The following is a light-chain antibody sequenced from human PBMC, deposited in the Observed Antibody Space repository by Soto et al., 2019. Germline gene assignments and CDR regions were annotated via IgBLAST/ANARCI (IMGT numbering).Light chain of an antibody. CDR1: QSFSSSY. Sequence: EIVMTQSPATLSVSPGERATLSCRASQSFSSSYLAWYQQKPGQAPRLLIYGASTRATGIPARFSGSGSGTEFTLTISSLQSEDFAVYYCQQYNNGWTFGQGTKVDIK. CDR3: QQYNNGWT. CDR2: GAS. V-gene: IGKV3-15*01. J-gene: IGKJ1*01.